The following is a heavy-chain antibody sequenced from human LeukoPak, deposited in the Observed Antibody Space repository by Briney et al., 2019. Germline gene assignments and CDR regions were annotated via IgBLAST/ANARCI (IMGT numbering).Heavy chain of an antibody. CDR2: IHYSGST. Sequence: SETPSLTCTVSGGSISSYYWSWIRQPPGKGLEWIGYIHYSGSTNYNPSLKSRVTISVDTSKNQFSLKLSSVTAADTAVYYCARHRIVAAVGAFDYWGQGTLVTVSS. D-gene: IGHD6-13*01. CDR1: GGSISSYY. J-gene: IGHJ4*02. V-gene: IGHV4-59*08. CDR3: ARHRIVAAVGAFDY.